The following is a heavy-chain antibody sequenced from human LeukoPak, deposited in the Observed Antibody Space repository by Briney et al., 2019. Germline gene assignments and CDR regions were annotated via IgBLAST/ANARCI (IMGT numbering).Heavy chain of an antibody. CDR2: IYTSGST. CDR1: GGSINSYY. J-gene: IGHJ4*02. D-gene: IGHD5-24*01. CDR3: ARVDDYNCIDY. V-gene: IGHV4-4*07. Sequence: PSETLSLTCTVSGGSINSYYGSWIRQPAGKGREWIGRIYTSGSTNYNPSLKSRVTISVDTSKNQFSLKLSSVTAADTAVYYCARVDDYNCIDYWGQGNLVTVSS.